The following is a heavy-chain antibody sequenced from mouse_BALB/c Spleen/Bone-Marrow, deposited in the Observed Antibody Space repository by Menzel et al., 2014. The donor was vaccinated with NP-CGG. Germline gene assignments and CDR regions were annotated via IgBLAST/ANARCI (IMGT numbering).Heavy chain of an antibody. CDR1: GFTFSSYG. J-gene: IGHJ3*01. V-gene: IGHV5-6-3*01. CDR2: INSDGGST. Sequence: EVMLVESGGGLVQPGGPLKLSCAASGFTFSSYGMSWVRQTPDKGLELVANINSDGGSTYYSDSVKGRFTISRDDAKNTLNLQMSSLKSEDTAMYYCSRGVDHYSWFAYWGQVLWSLSLQ. D-gene: IGHD1-2*01. CDR3: SRGVDHYSWFAY.